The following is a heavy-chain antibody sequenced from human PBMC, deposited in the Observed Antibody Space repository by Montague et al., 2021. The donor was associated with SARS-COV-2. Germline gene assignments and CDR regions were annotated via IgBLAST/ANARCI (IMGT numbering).Heavy chain of an antibody. Sequence: SETLSLTCTVSGVAISYGDWSWIRQPPGKGLEWIVKIIENGDTAHNPSLKSRVTVSEDTSQNQFSLRLSSVAAADTALYYCARYYERSWDVWGQGTTVTVSS. D-gene: IGHD3-16*01. CDR2: IIENGDT. V-gene: IGHV4-59*08. CDR3: ARYYERSWDV. J-gene: IGHJ6*02. CDR1: GVAISYGD.